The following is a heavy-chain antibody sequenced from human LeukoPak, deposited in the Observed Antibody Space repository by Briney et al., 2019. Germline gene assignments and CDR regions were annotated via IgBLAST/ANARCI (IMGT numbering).Heavy chain of an antibody. CDR3: ARAAAVTGQFEF. D-gene: IGHD6-19*01. CDR2: IYYSGTT. Sequence: SETLSLTCTVSGGSISSSSYYWGWIRQSPGKGLEWIGSIYYSGTTYYNPSLKSRVTISVDTSKNQFSLKLSSVTAADTAVYYCARAAAVTGQFEFWGQGTLVTVSS. CDR1: GGSISSSSYY. J-gene: IGHJ4*02. V-gene: IGHV4-39*07.